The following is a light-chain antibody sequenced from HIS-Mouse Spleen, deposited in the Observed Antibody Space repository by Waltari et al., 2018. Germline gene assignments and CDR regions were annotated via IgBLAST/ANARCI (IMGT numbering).Light chain of an antibody. CDR2: KDS. J-gene: IGLJ3*02. CDR3: AAWDDSLSGPV. Sequence: SYELTQPPSVSVSPGQTARITCSGDALQKQYAYWYQQKPGQAPVLVIYKDSERPSGIPERFSGSKSGTSASLAISGLRYEDEADYYCAAWDDSLSGPVFGGGTKLTVL. V-gene: IGLV3-25*02. CDR1: ALQKQY.